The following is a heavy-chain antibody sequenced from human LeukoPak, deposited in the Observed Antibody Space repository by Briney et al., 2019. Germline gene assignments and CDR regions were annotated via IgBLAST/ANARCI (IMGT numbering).Heavy chain of an antibody. D-gene: IGHD1-14*01. J-gene: IGHJ4*02. Sequence: SETLSLTCSVSGASISSHYWSWIRQPPGKGLEWIGYIHYSGSTNCNPSLKSRVTISLDTSKNQFSLKLTSVTAADTAVYYCSRAGTGLNIPGAYWGQGTLVTVSS. V-gene: IGHV4-59*11. CDR3: SRAGTGLNIPGAY. CDR1: GASISSHY. CDR2: IHYSGST.